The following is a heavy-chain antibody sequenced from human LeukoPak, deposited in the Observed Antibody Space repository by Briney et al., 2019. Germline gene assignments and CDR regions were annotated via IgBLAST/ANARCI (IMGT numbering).Heavy chain of an antibody. CDR2: ISAYNGNT. J-gene: IGHJ4*02. V-gene: IGHV1-18*01. CDR1: GYTFTSYG. D-gene: IGHD1-26*01. CDR3: ARSPGDHTEWVALASFDY. Sequence: ASVKVSCKASGYTFTSYGISWVRQAPGQGLEWMGWISAYNGNTNYAQKLQGRVTMTTDTSTSTAYMELRSLRSDDTAVYYCARSPGDHTEWVALASFDYWGQGTLVTVSS.